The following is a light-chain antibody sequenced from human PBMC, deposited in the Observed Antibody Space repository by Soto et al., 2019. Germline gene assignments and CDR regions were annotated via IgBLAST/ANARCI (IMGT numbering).Light chain of an antibody. V-gene: IGLV1-44*01. CDR3: AAWDDSLNGPV. CDR1: SSNIGTNT. CDR2: TNN. Sequence: QSVLTQPPSASGTPGQRVTISCSGSSSNIGTNTVHWYQQLPGTAPKLLIYTNNHRPSGVPDRFSGSKSGTSASLAIRGLQSEDEADYYCAAWDDSLNGPVFGGGTKLTVL. J-gene: IGLJ2*01.